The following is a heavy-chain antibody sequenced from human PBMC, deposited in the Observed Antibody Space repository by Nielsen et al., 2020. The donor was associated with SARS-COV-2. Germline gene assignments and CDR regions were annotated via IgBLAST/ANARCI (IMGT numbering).Heavy chain of an antibody. J-gene: IGHJ4*02. Sequence: ASVKVSCKASGCTFTSYGISWVRQAPGQGLEWMGWISAYNGNTNYAQKLQGRVTMTTDTSTSTAYMELRSLRSDDTAVYYCARARAGGDTGDYWGQGTLVTVSS. V-gene: IGHV1-18*01. CDR2: ISAYNGNT. CDR1: GCTFTSYG. D-gene: IGHD4-17*01. CDR3: ARARAGGDTGDY.